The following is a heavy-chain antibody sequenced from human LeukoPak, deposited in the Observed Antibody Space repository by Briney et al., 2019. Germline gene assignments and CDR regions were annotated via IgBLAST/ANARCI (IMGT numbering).Heavy chain of an antibody. D-gene: IGHD2-15*01. Sequence: SETLSLTCTVSGGSISSYYWSWIRQPPGKGLEWIGYIYYSGSTNYNPSLKSRVTISVDTSKNQFSLKLSSVTAADTAVYYCAATGPVVAATDAFDIWGQGTMVTVSS. V-gene: IGHV4-59*08. CDR3: AATGPVVAATDAFDI. CDR2: IYYSGST. J-gene: IGHJ3*02. CDR1: GGSISSYY.